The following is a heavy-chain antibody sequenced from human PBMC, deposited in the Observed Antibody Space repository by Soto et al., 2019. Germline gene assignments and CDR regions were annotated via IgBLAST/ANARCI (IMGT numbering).Heavy chain of an antibody. CDR3: ARGQYFSDSSGYDDY. Sequence: XSVKDSCKASGYTFTTYDNHWVRQAAGQGLVWMGWINPNSGNTGYAQKFQDRVTMTRDTSISTAYMELSDLRSEDTAVYYCARGQYFSDSSGYDDYWGQGTQVTVSS. V-gene: IGHV1-8*02. CDR1: GYTFTTYD. CDR2: INPNSGNT. J-gene: IGHJ4*02. D-gene: IGHD3-22*01.